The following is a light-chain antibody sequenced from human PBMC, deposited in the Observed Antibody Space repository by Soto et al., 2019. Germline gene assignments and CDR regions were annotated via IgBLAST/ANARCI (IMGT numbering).Light chain of an antibody. CDR1: QSVSSSY. Sequence: EIVLTQSPGTLCLSPGERATLSCRASQSVSSSYLAWYQQKPGQAPRLLIYGASTRATGIPDRFSGSGSGTDLTLTISRLEPEDFAVYYCQQYGRSPFTFGPGTKVDIK. CDR3: QQYGRSPFT. J-gene: IGKJ3*01. V-gene: IGKV3-20*01. CDR2: GAS.